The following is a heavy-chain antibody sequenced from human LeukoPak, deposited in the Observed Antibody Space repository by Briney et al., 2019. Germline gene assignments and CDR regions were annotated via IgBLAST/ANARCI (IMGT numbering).Heavy chain of an antibody. CDR2: IKSDRST. Sequence: GGSLRLSCAASGFTFSTYWMHWVRHAPGKGLVWVSRIKSDRSTNYADSVMGRFTIARDNANNKVSLQMHSLRPEDTGVYYCARAPSEIGGYYPEYFRHWGQGTLVTVSS. J-gene: IGHJ1*01. CDR3: ARAPSEIGGYYPEYFRH. V-gene: IGHV3-74*01. CDR1: GFTFSTYW. D-gene: IGHD3-22*01.